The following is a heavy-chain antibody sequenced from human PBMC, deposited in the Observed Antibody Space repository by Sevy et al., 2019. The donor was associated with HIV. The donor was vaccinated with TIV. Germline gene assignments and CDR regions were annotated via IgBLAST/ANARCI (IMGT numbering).Heavy chain of an antibody. V-gene: IGHV4-59*12. Sequence: SETLSLTCTVSGGSISSYYWSWIRQPPGKGLEWIGYIYYSGSTNYNPSLKSRVTISVDTSKNKFSMKLSSVTAADTAMYYCARVKSARPYYGMDVWGQGTTVTVSS. CDR1: GGSISSYY. CDR3: ARVKSARPYYGMDV. J-gene: IGHJ6*02. CDR2: IYYSGST.